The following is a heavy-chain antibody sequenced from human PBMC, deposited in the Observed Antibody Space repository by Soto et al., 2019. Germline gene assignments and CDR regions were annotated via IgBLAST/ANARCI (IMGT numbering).Heavy chain of an antibody. J-gene: IGHJ5*02. V-gene: IGHV4-39*01. CDR2: IFYLGSS. Sequence: SETLSLTCTVSGDSIISSDFYWGWVRQPPGKGLEWIGSIFYLGSSYYNPSLKSRVTMSVDTSKNQFSLRLRSVTAADTALYFCAGHSLALRKNNWFDPWGQGIMVTVSS. D-gene: IGHD3-3*02. CDR1: GDSIISSDFY. CDR3: AGHSLALRKNNWFDP.